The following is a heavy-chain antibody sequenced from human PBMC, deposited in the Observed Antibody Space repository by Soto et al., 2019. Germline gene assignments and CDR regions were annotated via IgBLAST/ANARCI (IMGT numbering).Heavy chain of an antibody. J-gene: IGHJ5*02. V-gene: IGHV4-39*01. CDR2: IFYLGSS. Sequence: SETLSLTCTVSGDSIISSDFYWGWVRQPPGKGLEWIGSIFYLGSSYYNPSLKSRVTMSVDTSKNQFSLRLRSVTAADTALYFCAGHSLALRKNNWFDPWGQGIMVTVSS. D-gene: IGHD3-3*02. CDR1: GDSIISSDFY. CDR3: AGHSLALRKNNWFDP.